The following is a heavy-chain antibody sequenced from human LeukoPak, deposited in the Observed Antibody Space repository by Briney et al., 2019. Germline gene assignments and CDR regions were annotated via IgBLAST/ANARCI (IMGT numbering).Heavy chain of an antibody. D-gene: IGHD2-15*01. V-gene: IGHV4-39*01. CDR2: IFYSGTT. CDR1: GDSISGSSYY. Sequence: SESLSLTCTVSGDSISGSSYYWAWLRQPPGKGLEWIASIFYSGTTYYNPSLKSRVTISVDTSNNQFSLRLNSVTAADTAQYYCARILNSGAGCYRYWCQGTLVTVSS. CDR3: ARILNSGAGCYRY. J-gene: IGHJ4*02.